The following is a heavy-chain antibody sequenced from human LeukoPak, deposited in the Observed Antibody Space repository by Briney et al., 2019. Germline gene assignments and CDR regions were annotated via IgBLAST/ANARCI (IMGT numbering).Heavy chain of an antibody. J-gene: IGHJ6*03. V-gene: IGHV4-4*07. CDR2: IYISGST. D-gene: IGHD3-16*02. CDR3: ATEHVIRYYMDV. CDR1: GGSISSYY. Sequence: PWETLSLTCTVSGGSISSYYWSWIRQPAGKGLEWIGGIYISGSTNYNPSLKSRVTMSVDTSKNQFSLKLSSVTAADTAVYYCATEHVIRYYMDVWGKGTTVTVSS.